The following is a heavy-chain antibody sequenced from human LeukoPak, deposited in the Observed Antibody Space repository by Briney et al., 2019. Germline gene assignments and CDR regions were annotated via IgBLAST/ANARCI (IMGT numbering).Heavy chain of an antibody. CDR1: GGSISSGGYS. CDR2: IYHSGST. Sequence: TLSLTCAVSGGSISSGGYSWSWIRQPPGKGLEWIGYIYHSGSTYYNPSLKSRVTISVDRSKNQFSLKLSSVTAADTAVYYCARESNYYDSSGSIDYWGQGTLVTVSS. CDR3: ARESNYYDSSGSIDY. J-gene: IGHJ4*02. V-gene: IGHV4-30-2*01. D-gene: IGHD3-22*01.